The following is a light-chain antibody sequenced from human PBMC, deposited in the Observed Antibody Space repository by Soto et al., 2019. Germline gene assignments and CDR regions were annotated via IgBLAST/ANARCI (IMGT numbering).Light chain of an antibody. Sequence: DIQMTQSPSTLSASVGDRVTITCRASQSISSWLAWYQQKPGKAPKLPIYDASSLESGVPSRFSGSGSGTDFTLTISSLEPEDFAVYYCQQRGDWPPITFGQGTRLEIK. CDR2: DAS. J-gene: IGKJ5*01. V-gene: IGKV1-5*01. CDR1: QSISSW. CDR3: QQRGDWPPIT.